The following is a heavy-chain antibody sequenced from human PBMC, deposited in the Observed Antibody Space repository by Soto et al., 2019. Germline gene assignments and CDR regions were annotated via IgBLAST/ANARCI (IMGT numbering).Heavy chain of an antibody. CDR2: IYYSGST. D-gene: IGHD6-13*01. CDR3: ARDVGYSRPGQFDP. V-gene: IGHV4-31*03. CDR1: GGSISSGGYY. Sequence: QVQLQESGPGLVKPSQTPSLTCTVSGGSISSGGYYWSWIRQHPGKGLEWIGYIYYSGSTYYNPSLKSRVTXXVXTXXNQFSLKLSSVTAADTAVYYCARDVGYSRPGQFDPWGQGTLVTVSS. J-gene: IGHJ5*02.